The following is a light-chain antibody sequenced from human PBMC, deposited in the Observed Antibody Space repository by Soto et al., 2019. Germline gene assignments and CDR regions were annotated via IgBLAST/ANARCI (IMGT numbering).Light chain of an antibody. Sequence: DTQLTQSPPSLSASVGDRVTITCRVSQGISSYSNWYRPKPGIIPKLLIYSASNLQSGVPSRLRGSGSGTDSTLSISRLQPEDVATYCGQRTYNAPHFGGGTKVEIK. V-gene: IGKV1-27*01. CDR2: SAS. J-gene: IGKJ4*01. CDR1: QGISSY. CDR3: QRTYNAPH.